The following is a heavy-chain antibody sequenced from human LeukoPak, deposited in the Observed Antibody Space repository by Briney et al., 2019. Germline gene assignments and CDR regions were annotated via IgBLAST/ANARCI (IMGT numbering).Heavy chain of an antibody. D-gene: IGHD2-2*01. CDR2: ISSSSSYT. CDR3: ARDRGTAAYGMDV. J-gene: IGHJ6*02. Sequence: GGSLRLSCAAPGFTFSDYYMSWTRQAPGKGLEWVSYISSSSSYTTYADSVKGRFTISRDNAKNSLYLQMNSLRAEDTAVYYCARDRGTAAYGMDVWGQGTTVTVSS. V-gene: IGHV3-11*06. CDR1: GFTFSDYY.